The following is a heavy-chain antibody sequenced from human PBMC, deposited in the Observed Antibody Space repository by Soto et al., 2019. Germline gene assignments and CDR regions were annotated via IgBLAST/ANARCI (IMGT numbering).Heavy chain of an antibody. CDR1: GFTFSSYW. CDR2: INSDGSST. V-gene: IGHV3-74*01. D-gene: IGHD2-15*01. J-gene: IGHJ3*02. Sequence: GGSLRLSCAASGFTFSSYWMHWVRQAPGKGLVWVSRINSDGSSTSYADSVKGRFTISRDNAKNTLYLQMNSLRAEDTAVYYCARGECSGGSCYWDDAFDIWGQGTMVTVSS. CDR3: ARGECSGGSCYWDDAFDI.